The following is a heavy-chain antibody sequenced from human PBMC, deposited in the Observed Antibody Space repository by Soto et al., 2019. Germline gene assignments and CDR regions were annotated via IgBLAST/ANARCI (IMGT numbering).Heavy chain of an antibody. V-gene: IGHV4-59*08. CDR1: GGSINSYC. D-gene: IGHD4-4*01. CDR3: ARHRRTTVAKFYFDN. CDR2: IFDSGNA. J-gene: IGHJ4*02. Sequence: QVQLQESGPGLVKPSETLSLTCTVSGGSINSYCWSWIRQPPGKGLEWIAYIFDSGNANYNPSLQSRVTISVDTSKNQSSLKLTSVTAADTAVYYCARHRRTTVAKFYFDNWGQGALVTVSS.